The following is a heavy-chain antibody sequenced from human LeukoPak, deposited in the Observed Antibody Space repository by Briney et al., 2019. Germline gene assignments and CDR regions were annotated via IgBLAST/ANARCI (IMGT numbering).Heavy chain of an antibody. J-gene: IGHJ3*02. V-gene: IGHV4-39*01. D-gene: IGHD3-10*01. CDR2: IYYSGST. CDR1: GGSISSSSYY. CDR3: ARPDGELDAFDI. Sequence: SETLSLTCTVFGGSISSSSYYWGWIRQPPGKGLEWIGSIYYSGSTYYNPSLKSRVTISVDTSKNQFSLKLSSVTAADTAVYYCARPDGELDAFDIWGQGTMVTVSS.